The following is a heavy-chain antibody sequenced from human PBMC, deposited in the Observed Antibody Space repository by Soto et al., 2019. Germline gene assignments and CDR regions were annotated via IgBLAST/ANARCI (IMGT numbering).Heavy chain of an antibody. CDR2: IYYSGST. Sequence: QVQLQESGPGLVKPSQTLSLTCTVSGGSISSGGYYWSWIRQHPGKGLEWIGYIYYSGSTYYNPSLTSRVTISVDTSKNQFSLKLSSVTAADTAVYYCARDLRFRGFYGMDGWGQGTTVTFSS. CDR3: ARDLRFRGFYGMDG. CDR1: GGSISSGGYY. D-gene: IGHD3-10*01. V-gene: IGHV4-31*03. J-gene: IGHJ6*02.